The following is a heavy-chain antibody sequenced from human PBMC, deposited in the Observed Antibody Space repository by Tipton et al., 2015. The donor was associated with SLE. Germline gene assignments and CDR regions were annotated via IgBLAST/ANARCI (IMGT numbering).Heavy chain of an antibody. Sequence: DSVKGRFTISRDNSKNTLFLQMNSLRAEDTAVYYCAKDLAAFDIWGQGTMVTVSS. CDR3: AKDLAAFDI. J-gene: IGHJ3*02. V-gene: IGHV3-30*02.